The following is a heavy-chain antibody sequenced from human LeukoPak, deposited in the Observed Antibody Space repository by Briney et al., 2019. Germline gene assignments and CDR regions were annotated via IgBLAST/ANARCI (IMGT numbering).Heavy chain of an antibody. Sequence: PSETLSLTCTVSGGSVSSGSYYWSWLRQPPGKGLEWIGYIYYSGSTNYNPSLKSRVTISVDTSKTQFSLKLSSVTAADTAVYYCAGARRYYYDSSGYSFDYWGQGTLVTVSS. J-gene: IGHJ4*02. V-gene: IGHV4-61*01. CDR1: GGSVSSGSYY. D-gene: IGHD3-22*01. CDR3: AGARRYYYDSSGYSFDY. CDR2: IYYSGST.